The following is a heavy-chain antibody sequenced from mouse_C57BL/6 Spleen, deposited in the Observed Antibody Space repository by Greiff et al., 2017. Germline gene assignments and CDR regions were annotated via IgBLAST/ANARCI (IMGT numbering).Heavy chain of an antibody. CDR1: GFTFSDAW. J-gene: IGHJ1*03. Sequence: EVQGVESGGGLVQPGGSMKLSCAASGFTFSDAWMDWVRQSPEKGLEWVAEIRNKANNHATYYAESVKGRFTISRDDSKSSVYLQMNSLRAEDTGIYYCTRRLYYYGSSPYWYFDVWGTGTTVTVSS. CDR3: TRRLYYYGSSPYWYFDV. D-gene: IGHD1-1*01. V-gene: IGHV6-6*01. CDR2: IRNKANNHAT.